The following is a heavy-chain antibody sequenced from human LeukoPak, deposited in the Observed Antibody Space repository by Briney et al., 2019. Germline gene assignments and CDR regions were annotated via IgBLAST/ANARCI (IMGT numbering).Heavy chain of an antibody. CDR2: IYHSGST. D-gene: IGHD3-10*01. J-gene: IGHJ5*02. Sequence: NPSGTLSLTCAVSGGSISSSNWWSWVRQSPGKGLEWIGEIYHSGSTNYNPSLKSRVTISVDKSKNQFSLKLSSVTAADTAVYYCARALRYGSGSYFNWFDPWGQGTLVTVSS. CDR1: GGSISSSNW. CDR3: ARALRYGSGSYFNWFDP. V-gene: IGHV4-4*02.